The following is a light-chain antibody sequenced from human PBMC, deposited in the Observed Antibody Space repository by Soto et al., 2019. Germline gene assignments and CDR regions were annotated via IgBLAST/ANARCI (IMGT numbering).Light chain of an antibody. Sequence: EIVMTQSPATLSVSPGERATLFCRASQSVRCNFLAWYQQKPGQAPRLLIYGASTRATGVPARFSGSGSGTEFTLTISSLQSEDFAVYYCQQYSAWPLTFGGGTKVEIK. J-gene: IGKJ4*01. CDR2: GAS. CDR3: QQYSAWPLT. CDR1: QSVRCN. V-gene: IGKV3-15*01.